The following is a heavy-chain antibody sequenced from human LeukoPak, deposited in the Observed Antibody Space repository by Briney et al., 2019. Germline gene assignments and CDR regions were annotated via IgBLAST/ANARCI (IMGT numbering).Heavy chain of an antibody. V-gene: IGHV1-69*13. D-gene: IGHD5-12*01. CDR1: GYTFTAYY. CDR2: IIPIFGTA. J-gene: IGHJ4*02. Sequence: ASVKVSCKASGYTFTAYYIHWVRQAPGQGLEWMGGIIPIFGTANYAQKFQGRVTITADESTSTAYMELSSLRSEDTAVYYCARAKDIVATIFYFDYWGQGTLVTVSS. CDR3: ARAKDIVATIFYFDY.